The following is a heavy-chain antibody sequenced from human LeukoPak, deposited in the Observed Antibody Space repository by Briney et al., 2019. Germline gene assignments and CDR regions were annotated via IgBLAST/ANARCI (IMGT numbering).Heavy chain of an antibody. CDR1: GFTFSSYA. J-gene: IGHJ4*02. CDR2: ISGSGGST. D-gene: IGHD3-22*01. CDR3: AKGPTWDDSSGYYLSFDY. V-gene: IGHV3-23*01. Sequence: GGSLRLSYAASGFTFSSYAMSWVRQAPGKGLEWVSAISGSGGSTYYADSVKGRFTISRGNSKNTLYLQMNSLRAEDTAVYYCAKGPTWDDSSGYYLSFDYWGQGTLVTVSS.